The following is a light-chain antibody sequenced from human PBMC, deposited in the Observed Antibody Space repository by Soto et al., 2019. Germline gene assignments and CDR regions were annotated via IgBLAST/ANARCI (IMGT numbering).Light chain of an antibody. V-gene: IGLV2-23*02. CDR1: SSDVGNYNF. CDR3: CSYAGGSAPWV. Sequence: QSALTQPASVSGSPGQSITISCTGTSSDVGNYNFVSWYQQHPGKAPKLMIYEVTKRPSGVSNRFSGSKSDNTASLTISGLQAEDEAEYYCCSYAGGSAPWVFGGGTKLTVL. CDR2: EVT. J-gene: IGLJ3*02.